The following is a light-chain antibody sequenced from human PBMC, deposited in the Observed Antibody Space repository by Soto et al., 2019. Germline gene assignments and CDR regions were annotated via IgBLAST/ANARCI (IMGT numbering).Light chain of an antibody. CDR1: SSDVGSYNR. J-gene: IGLJ2*01. CDR2: EVS. Sequence: QSALTQPPSVSGSPGQSVTISCTGSSSDVGSYNRVSWYQQPPGTAPRLMIYEVSNRPSGVPDRFSGSKSGNTASLTIYGLQAEDEADYYCSSYASSSVVFGGGTQLTVL. V-gene: IGLV2-18*02. CDR3: SSYASSSVV.